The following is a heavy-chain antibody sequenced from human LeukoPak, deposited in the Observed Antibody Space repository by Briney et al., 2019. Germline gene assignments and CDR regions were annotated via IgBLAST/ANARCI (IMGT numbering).Heavy chain of an antibody. D-gene: IGHD3-3*01. CDR1: GYSFTSYW. Sequence: GESLKISCKGSGYSFTSYWIGWVRQMPGKGLEWMGIIYPGDSDTRYSPSSQGQVTISADKSISTAYLQWSSLKASDTATYYCARPHYDFWSGYPYYFDYWGQGTLVTVSS. J-gene: IGHJ4*02. CDR2: IYPGDSDT. V-gene: IGHV5-51*01. CDR3: ARPHYDFWSGYPYYFDY.